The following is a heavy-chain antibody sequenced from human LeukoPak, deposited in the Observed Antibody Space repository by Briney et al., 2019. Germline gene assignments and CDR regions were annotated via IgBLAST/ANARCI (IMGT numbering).Heavy chain of an antibody. CDR3: ASHYDYVWGSYRRDY. V-gene: IGHV4-30-2*01. Sequence: SETLSLTCAVSGGSISSGGYSWSWIRQPPGKGLEWIGYIYHSGSTYYNPSLKSRVTISVDRSKNQFSLKLSSVTAADTAVYYCASHYDYVWGSYRRDYWGQGTLVTVSS. J-gene: IGHJ4*02. D-gene: IGHD3-16*02. CDR2: IYHSGST. CDR1: GGSISSGGYS.